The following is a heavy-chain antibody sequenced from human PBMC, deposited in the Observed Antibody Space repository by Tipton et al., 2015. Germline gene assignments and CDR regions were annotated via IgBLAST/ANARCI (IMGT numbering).Heavy chain of an antibody. D-gene: IGHD2-21*02. CDR2: IYYNGRT. Sequence: TLSLTCTVSGGSISSSYWSWIRQPPGKELEWIGSIYYNGRTFYNPSLKSRVTLSVDTSRNQFSLRLNSVTAADTAVYYCTKFNCGGDCYSYRGWFDPWGQGTLVTVSS. V-gene: IGHV4-59*01. CDR1: GGSISSSY. CDR3: TKFNCGGDCYSYRGWFDP. J-gene: IGHJ5*02.